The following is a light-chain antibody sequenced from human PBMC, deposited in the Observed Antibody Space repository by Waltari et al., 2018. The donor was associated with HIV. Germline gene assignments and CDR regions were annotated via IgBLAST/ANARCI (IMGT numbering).Light chain of an antibody. Sequence: DIQMTQSPPSVSASVGDRVSITCRASQAIGTSLAWYQRGPGEVPTLLIYDASRMTNRVPSRFSGSGSGTLFFLSISDLQPEDFATYYCQQAKTFPHTFGGGTRV. V-gene: IGKV1-12*01. J-gene: IGKJ4*02. CDR2: DAS. CDR1: QAIGTS. CDR3: QQAKTFPHT.